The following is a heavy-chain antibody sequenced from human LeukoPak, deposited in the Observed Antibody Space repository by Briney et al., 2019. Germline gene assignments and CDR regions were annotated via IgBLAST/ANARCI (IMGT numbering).Heavy chain of an antibody. CDR1: GFTFSSHW. Sequence: GGSLRLSCAASGFTFSSHWMHWVRQAPGKGLVWVSRINIDGSSTRNADSVKGRFTISRDNAKNTLYLQMNSLRAEDTAVCYCVRVTSSAAYGNWGQGTLVTVSS. CDR3: VRVTSSAAYGN. CDR2: INIDGSST. V-gene: IGHV3-74*01. J-gene: IGHJ4*02. D-gene: IGHD2-2*01.